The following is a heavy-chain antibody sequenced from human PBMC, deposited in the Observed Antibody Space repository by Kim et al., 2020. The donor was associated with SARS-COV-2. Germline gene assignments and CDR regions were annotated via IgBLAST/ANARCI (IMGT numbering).Heavy chain of an antibody. CDR2: IYYSGST. CDR3: AGLDPVDTAMDH. Sequence: SETLSLTCTVSGGSISSYYWSWIRQPPGKGLEWIGYIYYSGSTNYNPSLKSRVTISVDTSKNQFSLKLTSVTAADTAVYYCAGLDPVDTAMDHWGQGTLVNVSS. D-gene: IGHD5-18*01. CDR1: GGSISSYY. J-gene: IGHJ4*02. V-gene: IGHV4-59*08.